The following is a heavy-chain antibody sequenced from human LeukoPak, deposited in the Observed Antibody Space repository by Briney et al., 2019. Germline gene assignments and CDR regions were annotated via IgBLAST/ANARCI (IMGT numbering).Heavy chain of an antibody. D-gene: IGHD3-22*01. CDR3: ARVLGSRHYYESTGYLDY. CDR1: GYTFTIYD. CDR2: ITTNNGNT. V-gene: IGHV1-18*01. J-gene: IGHJ4*02. Sequence: GASMKVSCTASGYTFTIYDITWVRQAPGQGLEWMGWITTNNGNTNYAQKFQGRVTMTTDTSTSTAYMELRSLRSDDTAVYYCARVLGSRHYYESTGYLDYWGQGTLVTVSS.